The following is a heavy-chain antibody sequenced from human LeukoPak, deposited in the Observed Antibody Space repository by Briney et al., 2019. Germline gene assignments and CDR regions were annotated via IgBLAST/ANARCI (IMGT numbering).Heavy chain of an antibody. CDR2: IHPTAGSA. Sequence: ASVKVSCKASEYTFTSYSLHWLRQAPGQGLQWMGVIHPTAGSANYAQKFQGRVTMTRDMSTSTVYMELSSLRSDDTAVFYCARGHGSGSTIWFDPWGQGTLVTVSS. CDR1: EYTFTSYS. J-gene: IGHJ5*02. V-gene: IGHV1-46*01. D-gene: IGHD3-10*01. CDR3: ARGHGSGSTIWFDP.